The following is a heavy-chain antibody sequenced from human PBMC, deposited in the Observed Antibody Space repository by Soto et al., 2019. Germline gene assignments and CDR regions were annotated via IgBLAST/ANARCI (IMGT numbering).Heavy chain of an antibody. CDR2: IKSKSDGGTT. CDR3: STLGYCSPRSCYRSTFFDY. Sequence: EVQLVESGGGLVKPGGSLRLSCAASGFTFTNAWMTWVRQAPGKGLEWVGRIKSKSDGGTTDYAAPVKGRFTISRDESKNTLYLQMSSLKTEDTAVYYCSTLGYCSPRSCYRSTFFDYWGQGALVTVSS. V-gene: IGHV3-15*01. CDR1: GFTFTNAW. D-gene: IGHD2-2*02. J-gene: IGHJ4*02.